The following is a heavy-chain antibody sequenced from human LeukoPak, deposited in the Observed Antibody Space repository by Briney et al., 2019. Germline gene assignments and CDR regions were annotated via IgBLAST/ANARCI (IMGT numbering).Heavy chain of an antibody. CDR3: ARGETYYYDSSGYFDH. CDR1: GGSISSGGYY. V-gene: IGHV4-31*03. D-gene: IGHD3-22*01. CDR2: IYYSGST. Sequence: SETLSLTCTVSGGSISSGGYYWSWIRQHPGKGLEWMWYIYYSGSTYYNPSLKSRVTISVDTSKNQFSLKLSSVTAADTAVYYCARGETYYYDSSGYFDHWGQGTLVTVSS. J-gene: IGHJ4*02.